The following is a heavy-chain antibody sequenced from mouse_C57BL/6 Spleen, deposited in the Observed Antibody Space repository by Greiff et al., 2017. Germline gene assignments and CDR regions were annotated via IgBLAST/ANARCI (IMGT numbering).Heavy chain of an antibody. CDR1: GYTFTGYW. V-gene: IGHV1-9*01. J-gene: IGHJ1*03. CDR3: AGGGGSDDWYVDV. Sequence: QVQLQQSGAELMKPGASVKLSCKATGYTFTGYWIEWVKQRPGHGLEWIGEILPGSGSTNYNEKFKGKATFTADTSSNTAYMQLSSLTTEDSAIYDCAGGGGSDDWYVDVWGTGTTVTVAS. CDR2: ILPGSGST. D-gene: IGHD1-1*02.